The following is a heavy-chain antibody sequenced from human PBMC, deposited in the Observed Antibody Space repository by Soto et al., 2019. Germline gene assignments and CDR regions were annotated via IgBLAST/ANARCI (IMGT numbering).Heavy chain of an antibody. V-gene: IGHV4-31*03. CDR3: ARSADFWSGYYIDY. Sequence: PSETLSLTCTVSGGSISSGGYYWSWIRQHPGKGLEWIGYIYYSGSTYYNPSLKSRVTISVDTSKNQFSLKLSSVTAADTAVYYCARSADFWSGYYIDYWGQGTLVTVSS. CDR2: IYYSGST. J-gene: IGHJ4*02. D-gene: IGHD3-3*01. CDR1: GGSISSGGYY.